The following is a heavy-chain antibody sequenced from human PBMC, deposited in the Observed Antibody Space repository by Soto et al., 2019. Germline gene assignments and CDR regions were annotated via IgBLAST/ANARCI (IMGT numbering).Heavy chain of an antibody. CDR2: INHVGGT. D-gene: IGHD3-16*01. CDR1: GGFLSESY. CDR3: VRIRYQLPSSVLWLDP. Sequence: NPSETVSLTCGVYGGFLSESYWTWIRQPPGKGLEWIGEINHVGGTNYNPSLKSRVTMSVDTSQNQFSLRLISVTAADTAMYFCVRIRYQLPSSVLWLDPWGQGTPVTVSS. V-gene: IGHV4-34*01. J-gene: IGHJ5*02.